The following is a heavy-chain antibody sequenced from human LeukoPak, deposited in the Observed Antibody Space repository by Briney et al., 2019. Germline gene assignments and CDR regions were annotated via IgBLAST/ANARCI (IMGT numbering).Heavy chain of an antibody. V-gene: IGHV1-2*02. Sequence: GASVKVSCKASGYSFTDYYMHWVRQAPGQGLEWMGWINPNSGGTNYAQKFQGRVTMTRDTSISTAYMELSRLRSDDTAVYYCARDPRITIFGVVSSDAFDIWGQGTMVTVSS. CDR1: GYSFTDYY. CDR3: ARDPRITIFGVVSSDAFDI. D-gene: IGHD3-3*01. CDR2: INPNSGGT. J-gene: IGHJ3*02.